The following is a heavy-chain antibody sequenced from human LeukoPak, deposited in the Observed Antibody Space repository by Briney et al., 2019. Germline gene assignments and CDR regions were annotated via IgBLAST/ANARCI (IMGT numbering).Heavy chain of an antibody. V-gene: IGHV4-34*01. D-gene: IGHD3-22*01. CDR1: GGSFSGYY. J-gene: IGHJ4*02. CDR2: INHSGSN. CDR3: ARVSHYDSSGYYYFDY. Sequence: KPSETLSLTCAVYGGSFSGYYWSWIRQPPGKGLEWIGEINHSGSNNYNPSLKRRVTISVDTSKNQFSLKLSSVTAADTAVYYCARVSHYDSSGYYYFDYWGQGTLVTVSS.